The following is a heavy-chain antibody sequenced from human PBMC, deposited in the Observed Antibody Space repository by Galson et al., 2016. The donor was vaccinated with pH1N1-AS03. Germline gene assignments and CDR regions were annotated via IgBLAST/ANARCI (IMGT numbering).Heavy chain of an antibody. CDR3: ARDRGSGYDLFDYYYGMDV. CDR2: INAGNGNT. D-gene: IGHD5-12*01. CDR1: GYTFTSYA. V-gene: IGHV1-3*01. Sequence: SVKVSCKASGYTFTSYAMHWVRQAPGQRLEWMGWINAGNGNTKYSQKFQGRVTITRDTSASPAYMELSSLRSKDTAVYYCARDRGSGYDLFDYYYGMDVWGQGTTVTVSS. J-gene: IGHJ6*02.